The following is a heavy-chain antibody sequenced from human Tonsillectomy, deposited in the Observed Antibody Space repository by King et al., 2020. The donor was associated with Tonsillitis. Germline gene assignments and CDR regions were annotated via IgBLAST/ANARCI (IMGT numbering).Heavy chain of an antibody. CDR1: GYTFTSFD. CDR3: ARDLNLGPDY. Sequence: VQLVQSGAEVKKPGASVKVSCKASGYTFTSFDINWVRQATGQGLEWMGRMNPNSGNTDFAQKFQGRVTMTRDTSISTAYMELSSLRSEDTAVYYCARDLNLGPDYWGQGTLVTVSS. J-gene: IGHJ4*02. V-gene: IGHV1-8*01. D-gene: IGHD1-20*01. CDR2: MNPNSGNT.